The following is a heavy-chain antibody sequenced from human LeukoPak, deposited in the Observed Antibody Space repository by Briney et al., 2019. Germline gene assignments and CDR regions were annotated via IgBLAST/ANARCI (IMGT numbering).Heavy chain of an antibody. CDR1: GGSIRGYY. CDR2: IYSSGST. Sequence: SETLSLTCNVSGGSIRGYYWSWIRQPPGKGLEWIGYIYSSGSTNYNPSLKSRVTMSVDTSKNQFSLKVSSVTAADTAVYYCARNSCPSGSCYDNRGYFDYWGQGTLVTVSS. D-gene: IGHD2-15*01. J-gene: IGHJ4*02. V-gene: IGHV4-59*01. CDR3: ARNSCPSGSCYDNRGYFDY.